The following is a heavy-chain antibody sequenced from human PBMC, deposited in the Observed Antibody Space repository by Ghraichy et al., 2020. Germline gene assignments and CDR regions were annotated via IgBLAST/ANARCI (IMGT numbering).Heavy chain of an antibody. CDR2: INHSGST. D-gene: IGHD2-15*01. V-gene: IGHV4-34*01. CDR1: GGSFSGYY. J-gene: IGHJ4*02. CDR3: ARLPTYCSGGSCYSGRVKSDYYFDY. Sequence: SETLSLTCAVYGGSFSGYYWSWIRQPPGKGLEWIGDINHSGSTNYNPSLKSRVTISVDTSKNQFSLKLSSVTGADTAVYYCARLPTYCSGGSCYSGRVKSDYYFDYWGQGTLVTVSS.